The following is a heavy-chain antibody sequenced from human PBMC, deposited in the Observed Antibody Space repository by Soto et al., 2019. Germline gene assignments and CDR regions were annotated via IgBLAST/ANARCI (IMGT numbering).Heavy chain of an antibody. Sequence: PGGSLRLSCASSGFTFSGYWMSWVRQAPGKGLEWVANIEHGGGEKNYVDSVKGRFTISRDNAKNSVYLQMNSLRSEDTAVYYCATGRDCYNHYFEYWRQGAMVTVGS. D-gene: IGHD2-21*01. J-gene: IGHJ4*02. CDR1: GFTFSGYW. CDR2: IEHGGGEK. V-gene: IGHV3-7*03. CDR3: ATGRDCYNHYFEY.